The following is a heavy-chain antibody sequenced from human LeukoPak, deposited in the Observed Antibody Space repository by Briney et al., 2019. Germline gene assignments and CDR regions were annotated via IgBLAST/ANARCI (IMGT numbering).Heavy chain of an antibody. CDR3: ARGYGSGSYDDY. CDR2: ISSSSSYT. CDR1: GFTFSDYY. Sequence: PGGSLRLSCAASGFTFSDYYMSWIRQAPGKGLEWVSYISSSSSYTNYADSVKGRFTISRDNAKNSLYLQMNSLRAEDTAVYYCARGYGSGSYDDYWGQGTLVTVSS. D-gene: IGHD3-10*01. V-gene: IGHV3-11*06. J-gene: IGHJ4*02.